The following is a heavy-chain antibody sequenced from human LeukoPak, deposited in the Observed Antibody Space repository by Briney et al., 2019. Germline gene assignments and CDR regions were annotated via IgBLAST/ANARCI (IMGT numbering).Heavy chain of an antibody. CDR1: GGSISNYY. J-gene: IGHJ4*02. Sequence: SETLSLTCTVSGGSISNYYSSWIRQPPGKGLEWIGYIYYSGSTNYNPSLKSRVTISVDTSKNQFSLKLSSVTAADTAVYYCARAPSSWYVGYFDYWGQGTLVTVSS. V-gene: IGHV4-59*13. CDR2: IYYSGST. CDR3: ARAPSSWYVGYFDY. D-gene: IGHD6-13*01.